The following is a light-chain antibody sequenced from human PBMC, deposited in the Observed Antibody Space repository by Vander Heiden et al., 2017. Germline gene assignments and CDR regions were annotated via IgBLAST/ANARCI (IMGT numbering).Light chain of an antibody. CDR3: QQYGSSPALT. J-gene: IGKJ4*01. CDR1: QSVATNY. Sequence: DIVLTQSPGTLSLSPGEGATLSCRASQSVATNYLAWYQKKPGQAPRLLIYGGSSRATGIPDKFSGSGSGTDFTLTIIRLEPEDFAVYYCQQYGSSPALTFGGGTKVEI. V-gene: IGKV3-20*01. CDR2: GGS.